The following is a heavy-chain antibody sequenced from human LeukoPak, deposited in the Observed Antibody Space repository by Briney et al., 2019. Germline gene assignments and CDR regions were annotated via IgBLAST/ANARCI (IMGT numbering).Heavy chain of an antibody. CDR2: IRDDGINK. J-gene: IGHJ4*02. CDR3: AKDHSSSSRD. Sequence: PGGSLRLSRAASGFTLSSYDMHWVRQAPGKGLEWVAFIRDDGINKYYADSVKGRFTISRDNSKNTLYLQMNSLRAEDTAVYYCAKDHSSSSRDWGQGTLVTVSS. CDR1: GFTLSSYD. D-gene: IGHD6-13*01. V-gene: IGHV3-30*02.